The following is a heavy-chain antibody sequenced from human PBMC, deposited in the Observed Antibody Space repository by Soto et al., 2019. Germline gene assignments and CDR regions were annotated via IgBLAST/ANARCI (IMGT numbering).Heavy chain of an antibody. CDR2: ISSSSSTI. V-gene: IGHV3-48*02. CDR3: AREGWLNQYYHYYGMDV. D-gene: IGHD2-2*01. CDR1: GFTFSSYS. J-gene: IGHJ6*02. Sequence: PGGSLRLSCAASGFTFSSYSMNWVRQAPGKGLEWVSYISSSSSTIYYADSVKGRFTISRDNAKNSLYLQMNSLRDEDTAVYYCAREGWLNQYYHYYGMDVWGQGTTVTVSS.